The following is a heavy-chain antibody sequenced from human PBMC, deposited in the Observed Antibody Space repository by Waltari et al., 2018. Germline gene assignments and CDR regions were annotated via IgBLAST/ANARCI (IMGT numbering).Heavy chain of an antibody. V-gene: IGHV1-69*12. CDR2: IIPIVCTA. Sequence: QVQLVQSGAEVKKPGSSVKVSCKASGGTFSSYAISWVRQAPGQGLEWMGGIIPIVCTANYAHKFQGRVTITADESTSTAYMELSSLRSEDTAVYYCARDPEYCSGGSCHEAFDIWGQGTMVTVSS. CDR1: GGTFSSYA. D-gene: IGHD2-15*01. J-gene: IGHJ3*02. CDR3: ARDPEYCSGGSCHEAFDI.